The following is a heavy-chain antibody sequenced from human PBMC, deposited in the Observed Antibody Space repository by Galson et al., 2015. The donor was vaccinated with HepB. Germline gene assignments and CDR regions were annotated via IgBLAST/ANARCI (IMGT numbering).Heavy chain of an antibody. J-gene: IGHJ6*02. CDR2: IYPGDSDT. Sequence: QSGAEVKKPGESLKISRKGSGYTFTSYWIGWVRQMPGKGLEWMGIIYPGDSDTRKSPSFQGQVTISVDKSISTAYLQWSSLKASDTAMYYCARQAMVVADGMDVWGQGTTVTVSS. D-gene: IGHD2-15*01. CDR1: GYTFTSYW. V-gene: IGHV5-51*01. CDR3: ARQAMVVADGMDV.